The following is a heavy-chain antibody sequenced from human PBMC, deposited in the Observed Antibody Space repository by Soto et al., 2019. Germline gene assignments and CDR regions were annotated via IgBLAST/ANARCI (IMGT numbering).Heavy chain of an antibody. Sequence: GGSLRLSCAASGFTFSSYAMSWVRQAPGKGLEWVSAISGSGGSTYYADSVKGRFTISRDNSKNTLYLQMNSLRAEDTAVYYCAKLRNYYCTNGVCYIGYFDYWGQGTLVTVS. CDR1: GFTFSSYA. CDR3: AKLRNYYCTNGVCYIGYFDY. V-gene: IGHV3-23*01. J-gene: IGHJ4*02. D-gene: IGHD2-8*01. CDR2: ISGSGGST.